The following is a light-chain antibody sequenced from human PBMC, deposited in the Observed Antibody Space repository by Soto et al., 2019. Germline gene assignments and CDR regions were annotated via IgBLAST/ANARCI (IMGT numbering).Light chain of an antibody. J-gene: IGKJ1*01. CDR1: QSVSSY. V-gene: IGKV3-15*01. CDR3: QQYNNWPRT. Sequence: IVMTQSPATLSVSPGERATLSCRASQSVSSYLAWYQQKPGQAPRLLIYGASTRATGIPARFSGSGSGTEFTLTISSLQSEDFAVYYCQQYNNWPRTFGQGTKVEIK. CDR2: GAS.